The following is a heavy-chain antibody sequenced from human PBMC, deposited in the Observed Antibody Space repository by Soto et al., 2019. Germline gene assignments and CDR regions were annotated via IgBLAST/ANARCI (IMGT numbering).Heavy chain of an antibody. CDR3: TRAGYSSQALDY. CDR1: GFTVSSNY. D-gene: IGHD6-13*01. Sequence: GGSLRLSCAASGFTVSSNYMSWVRQAPGKGLEWVSVIYSGGSTYYADSVKGRFTISRDNSKNTLYLQMNSLRAEDTAVYYCTRAGYSSQALDYWGQGTLVTVSS. J-gene: IGHJ4*02. V-gene: IGHV3-66*01. CDR2: IYSGGST.